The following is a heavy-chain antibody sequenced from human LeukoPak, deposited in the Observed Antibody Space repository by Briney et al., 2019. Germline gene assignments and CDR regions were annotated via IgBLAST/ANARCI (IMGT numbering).Heavy chain of an antibody. CDR1: GGSFSGYY. D-gene: IGHD6-19*01. CDR3: ARGNSQWLWVDI. J-gene: IGHJ3*02. V-gene: IGHV4-34*01. CDR2: INHSGST. Sequence: SETLSLTCAVYGGSFSGYYWRWLRQPQGKGLEGMGEINHSGSTNYNQSLKRRVTIIVATSKNQFSLKLSSVTAADTAVYYCARGNSQWLWVDIWGQGTMVTVSS.